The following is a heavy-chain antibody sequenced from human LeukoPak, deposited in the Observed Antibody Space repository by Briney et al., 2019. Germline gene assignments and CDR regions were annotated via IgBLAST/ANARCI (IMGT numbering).Heavy chain of an antibody. D-gene: IGHD6-13*01. Sequence: PSETLSLTCSVSGDSIINSYFWAWIRQPPGKGLEWIGSMYYKGSTYYNLSLKSRVTISVDTSKNHFSLKLNSVTAADMAVYYCARDPYSSSWKNWFDPWGQGILVTVSS. CDR3: ARDPYSSSWKNWFDP. J-gene: IGHJ5*02. CDR2: MYYKGST. V-gene: IGHV4-39*07. CDR1: GDSIINSYF.